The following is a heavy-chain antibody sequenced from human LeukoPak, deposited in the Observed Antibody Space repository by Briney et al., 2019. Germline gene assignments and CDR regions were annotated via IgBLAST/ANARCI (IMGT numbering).Heavy chain of an antibody. CDR2: ITWNSGSI. CDR3: AELGITMIGGV. CDR1: GFTFDDYA. J-gene: IGHJ6*04. Sequence: GGSLRLSCAASGFTFDDYAMHWVRQAPGKGLEWVSSITWNSGSIDYADSVKGRFTISRDNAKNSLYLQMNSLRAEDTAVYYCAELGITMIGGVWGKGTTVTISS. D-gene: IGHD3-10*02. V-gene: IGHV3-9*01.